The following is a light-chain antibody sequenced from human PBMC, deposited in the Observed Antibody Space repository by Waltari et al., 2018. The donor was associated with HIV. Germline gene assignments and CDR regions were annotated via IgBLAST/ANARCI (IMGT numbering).Light chain of an antibody. J-gene: IGLJ3*02. CDR3: ATWDDSLSGPV. V-gene: IGLV1-44*01. CDR1: NSNTARKT. Sequence: QSVLAQPPPTSGTPGQTISISCSGSNSNTARKTVNWYQQFPGPAPKLLIYSTYQRPSGVPDRFSGSKSGTSASLAISGLQSEDEGDYFCATWDDSLSGPVFGGGTKLTVL. CDR2: STY.